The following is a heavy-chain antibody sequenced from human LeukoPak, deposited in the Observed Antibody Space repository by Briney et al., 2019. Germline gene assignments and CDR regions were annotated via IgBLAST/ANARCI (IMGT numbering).Heavy chain of an antibody. V-gene: IGHV4-59*01. Sequence: SETLSLTCTVSGGSISSSYWSWIRQPPGKGLEWIGYIYYSGSTNYNPSLKSRVTISVDTSKNQFSLKLSSVTAADTAVYYCARGGLRYCSGGSCYRDYWGQGTLVTVSS. CDR2: IYYSGST. CDR3: ARGGLRYCSGGSCYRDY. J-gene: IGHJ4*02. D-gene: IGHD2-15*01. CDR1: GGSISSSY.